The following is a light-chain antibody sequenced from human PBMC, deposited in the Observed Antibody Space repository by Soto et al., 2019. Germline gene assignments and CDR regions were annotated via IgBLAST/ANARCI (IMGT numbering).Light chain of an antibody. CDR3: QQYGTSEII. Sequence: DIQMTQSPSILSASVGDRVTITCRSSETITKWLAWYQQKPGKAPRLLIYDASSLESWVPSRFSGSGSGTEFTLTINSLQPDDFAVFFCQQYGTSEIIFGQGTRLENK. CDR1: ETITKW. CDR2: DAS. J-gene: IGKJ5*01. V-gene: IGKV1-5*01.